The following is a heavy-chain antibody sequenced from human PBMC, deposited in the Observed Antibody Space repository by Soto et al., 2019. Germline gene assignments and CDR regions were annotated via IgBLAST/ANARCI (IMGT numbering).Heavy chain of an antibody. CDR2: IKQDGSEK. CDR1: GFTFSSNW. Sequence: PGGSLRLSCASSGFTFSSNWMSWVRQAPGKGLEWVASIKQDGSEKYYADSVKGRFIISRDNAKNSLYLQMNNMRAEDTAVYYCARGFSWGQGILVTVSS. CDR3: ARGFS. V-gene: IGHV3-7*01. D-gene: IGHD3-10*01. J-gene: IGHJ5*02.